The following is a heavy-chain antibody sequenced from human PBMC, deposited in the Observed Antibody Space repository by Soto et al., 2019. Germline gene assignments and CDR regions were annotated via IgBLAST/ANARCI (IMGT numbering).Heavy chain of an antibody. J-gene: IGHJ4*03. Sequence: QVQLQESRPGLVKPAQTLSLTCAVPGASINTGAYYWTWLRQHPGKRLEWLGCIYTDGGTDCSPALKNRVTISMDTSKKQFSLRLTSVTAADAATYFCARGLTEWSNDYWGHGTLVTVSS. CDR3: ARGLTEWSNDY. V-gene: IGHV4-31*11. D-gene: IGHD3-3*01. CDR1: GASINTGAYY. CDR2: IYTDGGT.